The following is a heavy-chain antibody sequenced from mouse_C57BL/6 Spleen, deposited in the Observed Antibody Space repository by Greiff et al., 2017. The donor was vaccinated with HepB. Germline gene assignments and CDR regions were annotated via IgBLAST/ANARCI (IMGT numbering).Heavy chain of an antibody. Sequence: EVMLVESGGGLVKPGGSLKLSCAASGFTFSSYAMSWVRQTPEKRLEWVATISDGGSYTYYPDNVKGRFTISRDNAKNNLYLQMSHLKSEDTAMYYCARDDSSGGAWFAYWGQGTLVTVSA. CDR1: GFTFSSYA. CDR2: ISDGGSYT. CDR3: ARDDSSGGAWFAY. J-gene: IGHJ3*01. D-gene: IGHD3-2*02. V-gene: IGHV5-4*01.